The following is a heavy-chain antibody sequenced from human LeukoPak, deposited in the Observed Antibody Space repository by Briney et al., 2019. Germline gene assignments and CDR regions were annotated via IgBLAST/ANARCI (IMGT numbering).Heavy chain of an antibody. V-gene: IGHV3-48*02. D-gene: IGHD3-22*01. CDR2: ISSSSSTI. CDR1: GFTFSSYS. Sequence: PGGSLRLSCAASGFTFSSYSMNWVRQAPGKGLEWVSYISSSSSTIYYADSVKGRFTISRDNAKNSLYLQMNSLRDEDSAVYYCARISWGLLLRSYFDYWGQGTLVTVSS. CDR3: ARISWGLLLRSYFDY. J-gene: IGHJ4*02.